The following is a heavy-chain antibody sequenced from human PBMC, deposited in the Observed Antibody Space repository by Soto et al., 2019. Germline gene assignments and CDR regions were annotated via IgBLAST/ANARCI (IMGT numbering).Heavy chain of an antibody. Sequence: GGSLRLSCAASGFTFSSYGMHWVRQAPGKGLEWVAVIWYDGSNKYYADSVKGRFTISRDNSKNTLYLQMNSLRAEDTAVYYCARVVVDGENYYYCGMDVCGQGTTVTVSS. J-gene: IGHJ6*02. CDR1: GFTFSSYG. D-gene: IGHD4-17*01. V-gene: IGHV3-33*01. CDR2: IWYDGSNK. CDR3: ARVVVDGENYYYCGMDV.